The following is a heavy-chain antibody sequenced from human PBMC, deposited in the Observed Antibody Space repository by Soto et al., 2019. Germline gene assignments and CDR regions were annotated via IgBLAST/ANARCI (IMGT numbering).Heavy chain of an antibody. D-gene: IGHD6-19*01. J-gene: IGHJ4*02. V-gene: IGHV1-18*01. CDR3: GRGLGGGWYYFDY. Sequence: ASVKVSCKASGYTFFDYGIGWVRQAPGQGLEWMGWITVNSGNTNYPQKFQGRVTMTTDTSTNTAYMKLRSLTSDDTAVYYCGRGLGGGWYYFDYWGPGTLVTVSS. CDR1: GYTFFDYG. CDR2: ITVNSGNT.